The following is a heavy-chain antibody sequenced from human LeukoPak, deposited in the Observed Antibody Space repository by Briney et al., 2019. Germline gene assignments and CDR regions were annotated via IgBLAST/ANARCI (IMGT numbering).Heavy chain of an antibody. J-gene: IGHJ4*02. CDR3: ARVTLTGYFAFDS. CDR1: GFTFSSYG. CDR2: ISYDGSNK. D-gene: IGHD3-9*01. Sequence: GGSLRLSCAASGFTFSSYGMHWVRQAPGKGLEWVAVISYDGSNKYYADSVKGRFTISRDNSKNTLYLQMNSLRAEDTAMYYCARVTLTGYFAFDSWGQGTLVTVSS. V-gene: IGHV3-30*12.